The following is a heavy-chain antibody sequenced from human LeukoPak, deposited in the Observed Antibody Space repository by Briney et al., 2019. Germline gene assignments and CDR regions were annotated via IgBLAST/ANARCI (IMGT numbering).Heavy chain of an antibody. CDR2: ISYDGSNK. Sequence: GGSLRLSCAASGFTFSSYAVHWVRQAPGKGLEWVAVISYDGSNKYYADSVKGRFTISRDNSKNTLYLQMNSLRAEDTAVYYCARDWRGYFDYWGQGTLVTVSS. CDR1: GFTFSSYA. D-gene: IGHD3-3*01. J-gene: IGHJ4*02. V-gene: IGHV3-30-3*01. CDR3: ARDWRGYFDY.